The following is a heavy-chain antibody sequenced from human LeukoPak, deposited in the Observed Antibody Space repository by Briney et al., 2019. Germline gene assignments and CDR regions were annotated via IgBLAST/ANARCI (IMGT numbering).Heavy chain of an antibody. CDR2: ISSSGSTI. Sequence: GGSLRLSCAASGFTFSSYEMNWVRQAPGKGLEWVSYISSSGSTIYYADSVKGRFTISRDNTNNTLYLQMNSLRAEDTAVYYCAKATDDYGVYLYFDYWGQGTLVTVSS. J-gene: IGHJ4*02. D-gene: IGHD4-17*01. CDR3: AKATDDYGVYLYFDY. CDR1: GFTFSSYE. V-gene: IGHV3-48*03.